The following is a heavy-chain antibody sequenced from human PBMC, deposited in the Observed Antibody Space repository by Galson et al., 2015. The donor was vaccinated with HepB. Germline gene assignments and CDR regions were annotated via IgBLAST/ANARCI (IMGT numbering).Heavy chain of an antibody. J-gene: IGHJ4*02. D-gene: IGHD3-10*01. CDR2: INPSGGST. CDR3: ARVGRTYYGSGSYYNSYSVPDY. V-gene: IGHV1-46*01. Sequence: SVKVSCKASGYTFTSYYMHWVRQAPGQGLEWMGIINPSGGSTSYAQKFQGRVTMTWDTSTSTVYMELSSLRSEDTAVYYCARVGRTYYGSGSYYNSYSVPDYWGQGTLVTVSS. CDR1: GYTFTSYY.